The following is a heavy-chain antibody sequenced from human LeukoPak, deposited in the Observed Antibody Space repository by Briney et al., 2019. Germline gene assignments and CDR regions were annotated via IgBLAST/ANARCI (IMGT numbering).Heavy chain of an antibody. D-gene: IGHD6-19*01. J-gene: IGHJ4*02. V-gene: IGHV1-2*06. Sequence: VASVKVSCKASVYTFIGYYLHWVRQAPGQGLEGMGRINPNSGGTNYAQKFQGRVTMTRDTSISTAYMELSRLRSDDTAVYYWGRAVAELNWGQGTLVTVSS. CDR2: INPNSGGT. CDR1: VYTFIGYY. CDR3: GRAVAELN.